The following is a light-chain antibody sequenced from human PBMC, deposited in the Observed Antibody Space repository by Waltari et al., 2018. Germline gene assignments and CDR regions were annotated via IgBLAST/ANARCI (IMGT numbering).Light chain of an antibody. V-gene: IGKV4-1*01. CDR2: WAA. CDR1: QSILYRSSNRNA. CDR3: QQYYNAPLT. Sequence: DIVMTQSPDSLAVSLGERATINCKSNQSILYRSSNRNALAWYQQKPGQPPKLLFFWAATRESGAPDRFSVSGSGTDFTLTISSLQAEDVAVYYCQQYYNAPLTFGGGTKVEIK. J-gene: IGKJ4*01.